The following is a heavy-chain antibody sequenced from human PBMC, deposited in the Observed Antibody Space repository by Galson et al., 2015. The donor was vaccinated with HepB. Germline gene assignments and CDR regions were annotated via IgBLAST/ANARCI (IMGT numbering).Heavy chain of an antibody. CDR2: IHHSGSG. D-gene: IGHD1-1*01. V-gene: IGHV4-59*12. CDR1: GASIINYA. CDR3: ARWGKTTQMIMNAFDV. Sequence: ETLSLTCSVSGASIINYAWNWIRQSPDKGLEWIGYIHHSGSGKSNPALQSRVTISVDASNSQFSLKLNSVTAADTAVYYCARWGKTTQMIMNAFDVWGQGILVTVSS. J-gene: IGHJ3*01.